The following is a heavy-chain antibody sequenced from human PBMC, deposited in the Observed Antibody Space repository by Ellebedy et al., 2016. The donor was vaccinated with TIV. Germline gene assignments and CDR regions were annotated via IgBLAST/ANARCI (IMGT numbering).Heavy chain of an antibody. J-gene: IGHJ6*02. CDR2: ISAYNGNT. Sequence: AASVKVSCKASGYTFTSYGISWVRQAPGQGLEWMGWISAYNGNTNYAQKLQGRVTMTTDTSTSTAYMELSSLRSEDTAVYYCARGDYDSSGYYYGEYYYYGMDVWGQGTTVTVSS. CDR1: GYTFTSYG. V-gene: IGHV1-18*01. D-gene: IGHD3-22*01. CDR3: ARGDYDSSGYYYGEYYYYGMDV.